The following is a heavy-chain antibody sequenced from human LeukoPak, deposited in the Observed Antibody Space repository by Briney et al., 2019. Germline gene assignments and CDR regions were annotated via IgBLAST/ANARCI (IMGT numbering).Heavy chain of an antibody. CDR3: ARPRYTSVVYRGWFDP. CDR1: GYSFTNYW. Sequence: GESLKISCKGSGYSFTNYWIAWVRQMPGKGLEWMGFIYPGDSDTRYSPSFQGQVTISADKSTSTAYLQWSSLKDSDTAMYFCARPRYTSVVYRGWFDPWGQGTLVTVSS. D-gene: IGHD3-16*02. CDR2: IYPGDSDT. J-gene: IGHJ5*02. V-gene: IGHV5-51*01.